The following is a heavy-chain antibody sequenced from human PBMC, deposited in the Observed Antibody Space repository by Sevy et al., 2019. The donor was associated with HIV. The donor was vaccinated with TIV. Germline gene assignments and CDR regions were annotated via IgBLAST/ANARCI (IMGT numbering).Heavy chain of an antibody. V-gene: IGHV3-15*07. D-gene: IGHD6-13*01. CDR2: IKRKTDDGTT. CDR3: TTDGIAAAGAAAGSDY. CDR1: GFTFSNAW. Sequence: GGSLRLSCAASGFTFSNAWMNWVRQAPGKGLEWVGRIKRKTDDGTTNYAAPVKGRFTITREESKNTLYLQMNSLKTEDTAVYYCTTDGIAAAGAAAGSDYWGQGTLVTVSS. J-gene: IGHJ4*02.